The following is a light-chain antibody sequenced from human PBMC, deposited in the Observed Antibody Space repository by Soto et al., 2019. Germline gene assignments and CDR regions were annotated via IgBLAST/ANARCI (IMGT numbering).Light chain of an antibody. J-gene: IGLJ1*01. CDR2: DVS. CDR3: NSYRTVSTYV. V-gene: IGLV2-14*03. CDR1: XXXIGGYNF. Sequence: QSVLTQPASVSGSPGQSITIXXTGXXXXIGGYNFVSWYQHHPGKAPKLLIHDVSNRPSGVSSRFSGSKSGNTASLTISGLQAEDEADYYCNSYRTVSTYVFGTGTKLTVL.